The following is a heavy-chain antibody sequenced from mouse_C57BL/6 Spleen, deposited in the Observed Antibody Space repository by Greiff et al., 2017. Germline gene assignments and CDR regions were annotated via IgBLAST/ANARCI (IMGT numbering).Heavy chain of an antibody. V-gene: IGHV1-15*01. CDR1: GYTFTDYE. Sequence: QVQLKESGAELVRPGASVTLSCKASGYTFTDYEMHWVKQTPVHGLEWIGAIDPETGGTAYNQKFKGKAILTADKSSSTAYMELRSLTAEDSAVYYCTDSSGYVWFAYWGQGTLVTVSA. D-gene: IGHD3-2*02. CDR2: IDPETGGT. CDR3: TDSSGYVWFAY. J-gene: IGHJ3*01.